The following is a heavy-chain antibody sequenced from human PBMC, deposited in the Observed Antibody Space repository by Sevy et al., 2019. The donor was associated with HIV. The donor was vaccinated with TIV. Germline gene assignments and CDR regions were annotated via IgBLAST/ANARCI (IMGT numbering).Heavy chain of an antibody. J-gene: IGHJ4*02. D-gene: IGHD3-22*01. CDR2: IYYSGST. Sequence: SETLSLTCTVSGGSISSSSYYWGWIRQPPGKGLDWFGSIYYSGSTYYNPSLKSRVTISVDTSKNQFSLKLSSVTAADTAVYYCARRYYDSSGYFDYWGQGTLVTVSS. CDR3: ARRYYDSSGYFDY. CDR1: GGSISSSSYY. V-gene: IGHV4-39*01.